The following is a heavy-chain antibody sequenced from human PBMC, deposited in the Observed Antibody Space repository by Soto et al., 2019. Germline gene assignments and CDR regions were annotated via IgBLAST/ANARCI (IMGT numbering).Heavy chain of an antibody. D-gene: IGHD2-15*01. CDR1: GFTFSSYG. V-gene: IGHV3-30*18. Sequence: GGSLRLSCAASGFTFSSYGMHWVRQAPGKGLEWVAVISYDGSNKYYADSVKGRFTISRDNSKNTLYLQMNSLRAEDTAVYYCAKGGLWDIVVVVAARFDPWGQGTLVTVSS. J-gene: IGHJ5*02. CDR2: ISYDGSNK. CDR3: AKGGLWDIVVVVAARFDP.